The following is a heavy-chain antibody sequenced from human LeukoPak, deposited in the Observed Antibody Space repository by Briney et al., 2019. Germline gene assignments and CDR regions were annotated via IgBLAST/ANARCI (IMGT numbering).Heavy chain of an antibody. CDR2: ISSSSSTI. CDR1: GFTFSSYE. J-gene: IGHJ4*02. Sequence: GGSLRLSCAASGFTFSSYEMNWVRQAPGKGLEWVSYISSSSSTIYYADSVKGRFTISRDNAKNSLYLQMNSLRAEDTAVYYCARGSDNYGGYVDYWGQGTLVTVSS. V-gene: IGHV3-48*01. CDR3: ARGSDNYGGYVDY. D-gene: IGHD2-21*01.